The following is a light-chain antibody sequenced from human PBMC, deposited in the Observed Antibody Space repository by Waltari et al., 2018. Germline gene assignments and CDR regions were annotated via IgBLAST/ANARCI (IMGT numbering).Light chain of an antibody. V-gene: IGLV2-14*03. CDR3: NSYTDTTWV. CDR1: SSDGGDYYY. Sequence: QSVLTQPASVSGSPGQTLTISCTGTSSDGGDYYYVSWYQQPPGPAPKVLIYDVSKRPSVVSNRFSGSKSGNTAFLTISGLQPEDEADYYCNSYTDTTWVFGGGTKLTVL. CDR2: DVS. J-gene: IGLJ3*02.